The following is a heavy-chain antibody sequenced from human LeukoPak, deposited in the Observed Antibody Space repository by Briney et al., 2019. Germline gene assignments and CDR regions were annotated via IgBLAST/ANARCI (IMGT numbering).Heavy chain of an antibody. V-gene: IGHV3-20*04. J-gene: IGHJ4*02. CDR3: AREDYSSGNPTIDH. CDR2: INSDGGKT. CDR1: GFAFHAFD. D-gene: IGHD3-10*01. Sequence: GGSLRLSCAASGFAFHAFDMYWVRQAPGKGLEWVSRINSDGGKTYYADSVRGRFTISRDNAKNSLYLQMTSLRAEDAAVYYCAREDYSSGNPTIDHWGQGTLVNVSS.